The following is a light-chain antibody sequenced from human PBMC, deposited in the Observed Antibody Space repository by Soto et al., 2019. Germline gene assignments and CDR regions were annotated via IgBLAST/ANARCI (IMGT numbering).Light chain of an antibody. CDR2: AES. Sequence: TQSPSFLSASVGDRVTITCRASQGIAGSLAWYQQKPGKPPKLLIYAESTLQSGVPSRFSGSGSGTRGTLTISSLQPEDFATYYCQKYNSAPLTFGGGTKVDIK. CDR3: QKYNSAPLT. J-gene: IGKJ4*01. CDR1: QGIAGS. V-gene: IGKV1-9*01.